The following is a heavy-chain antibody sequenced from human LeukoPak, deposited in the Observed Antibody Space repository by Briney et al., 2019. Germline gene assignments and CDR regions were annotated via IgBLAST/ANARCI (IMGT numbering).Heavy chain of an antibody. CDR3: AVEGEHTWIAAAYPD. J-gene: IGHJ4*02. V-gene: IGHV1-2*06. CDR1: GYTFTGYY. D-gene: IGHD6-13*01. Sequence: ASVKVSCKASGYTFTGYYMHWVRQAPGQGLEWMGRINPNSGGTNYAQKFQGRVTMTRDTSISTAYMELSRLRSDDTAVYYCAVEGEHTWIAAAYPDWGQGTLVTVSS. CDR2: INPNSGGT.